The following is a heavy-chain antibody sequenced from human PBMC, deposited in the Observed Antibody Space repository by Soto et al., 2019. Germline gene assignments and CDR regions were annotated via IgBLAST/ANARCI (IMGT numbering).Heavy chain of an antibody. CDR2: ISSSGRTI. D-gene: IGHD6-6*01. CDR3: ARDSSIAARSSYYYYYYMDV. J-gene: IGHJ6*03. Sequence: QVQLVESGGGLVKPAGSLRLSCAASGFTFSDYYMSWIRQAPGKGVEWVSYISSSGRTIYYADSVKGRFTISRDNAKNSLFRQMNSLRAADTAVYYCARDSSIAARSSYYYYYYMDVWCKGTTVTVSS. CDR1: GFTFSDYY. V-gene: IGHV3-11*01.